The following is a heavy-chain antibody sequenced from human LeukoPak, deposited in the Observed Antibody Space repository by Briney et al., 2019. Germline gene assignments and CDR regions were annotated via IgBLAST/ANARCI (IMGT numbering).Heavy chain of an antibody. CDR3: AREGTYDFWSGYTNYYYYGMDV. CDR2: ISYDGSNK. Sequence: PGGSLRLSCAASGFTFSSYAMHWVRQAPGKGLEWVAVISYDGSNKHYADSVKGRFTISRDNSKNTLYLQMNSLRAEDTAVYYCAREGTYDFWSGYTNYYYYGMDVWGQGTTVTVSS. CDR1: GFTFSSYA. J-gene: IGHJ6*02. V-gene: IGHV3-30-3*01. D-gene: IGHD3-3*01.